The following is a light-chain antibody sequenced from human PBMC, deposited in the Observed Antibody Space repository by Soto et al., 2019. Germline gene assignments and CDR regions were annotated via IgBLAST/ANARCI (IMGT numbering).Light chain of an antibody. CDR1: QSVRGNY. CDR3: QQYGISLRT. V-gene: IGKV3-20*01. CDR2: GAS. Sequence: EIVLTQSPGTLSLSPGERATLSCRASQSVRGNYLAWYQQKPGQAPRLLISGASSRASGIPDWFSGSGSGTDFTLNISRLEPEDFAVYYCQQYGISLRTFGQGTKVDIK. J-gene: IGKJ1*01.